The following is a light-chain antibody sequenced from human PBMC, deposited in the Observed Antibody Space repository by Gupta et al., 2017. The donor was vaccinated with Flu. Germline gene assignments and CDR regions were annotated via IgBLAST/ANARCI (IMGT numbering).Light chain of an antibody. CDR2: WAS. CDR3: IQAQQAFFT. J-gene: IGKJ3*01. Sequence: VTPGDPASISCRTSQGRRHRNSNTDLGGYLQKPGKAPKRLSEWASNLACGVPDRVSGSGSGTECTLKISRVEAEDGGIDDGIQAQQAFFTCGQATKVDIK. V-gene: IGKV2-28*01. CDR1: QGRRHRNSNTD.